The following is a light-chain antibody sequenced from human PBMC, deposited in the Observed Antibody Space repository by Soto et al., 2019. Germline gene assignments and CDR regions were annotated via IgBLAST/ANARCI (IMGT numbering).Light chain of an antibody. Sequence: QSALTQSASVSGSPGQSITISCTGTSSDVGGYNRVSWYQQYPGKAPKLMIYEVSNRPSGVSNRFSGSKSGNTASLTISGLQAEDEADYYCASYTSSTSYVFGTGTKLT. J-gene: IGLJ1*01. CDR3: ASYTSSTSYV. CDR1: SSDVGGYNR. CDR2: EVS. V-gene: IGLV2-14*01.